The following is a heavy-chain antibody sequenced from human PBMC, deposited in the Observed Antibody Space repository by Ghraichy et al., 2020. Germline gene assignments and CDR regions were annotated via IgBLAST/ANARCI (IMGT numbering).Heavy chain of an antibody. V-gene: IGHV3-74*01. D-gene: IGHD3-22*01. Sequence: GGSLRLACEASGFTFSSYWMHWVRQVPGKGLAWVSRVNSDGSDTTYADSVKGRFTISRDNAKNTLYLQMHSLRAEDTAVYYCAGDPRTFYHDTSGYYSHWGQGTLVTVSS. CDR3: AGDPRTFYHDTSGYYSH. CDR1: GFTFSSYW. CDR2: VNSDGSDT. J-gene: IGHJ4*02.